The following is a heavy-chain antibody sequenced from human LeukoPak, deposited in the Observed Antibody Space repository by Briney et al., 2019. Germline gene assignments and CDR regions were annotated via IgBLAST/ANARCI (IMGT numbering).Heavy chain of an antibody. CDR2: IKSKSDGGTI. V-gene: IGHV3-15*01. D-gene: IGHD6-19*01. CDR1: GFTFSNAW. J-gene: IGHJ4*02. CDR3: TTLTIVVAGN. Sequence: GGSLRLSCAASGFTFSNAWMNWVRQAPGKGLECIARIKSKSDGGTIDYAASVNGRFTISRDDSTNTLYLHMNSLKSEDTAVYYCTTLTIVVAGNWGQGTLVTVSS.